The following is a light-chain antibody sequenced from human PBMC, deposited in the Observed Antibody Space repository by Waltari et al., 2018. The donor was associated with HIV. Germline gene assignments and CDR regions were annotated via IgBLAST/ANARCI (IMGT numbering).Light chain of an antibody. V-gene: IGKV3-11*01. CDR1: QSVSSY. J-gene: IGKJ4*01. CDR2: DAS. Sequence: EIVLTQSPATLSLSPGERATLSCRASQSVSSYLAWYQQKPGQPPRLLIYDASNRATGIPARFSSSGSGTDFTLTISSLEPEDFAVYYCQQRRNWPPLTFGGGTKVEIK. CDR3: QQRRNWPPLT.